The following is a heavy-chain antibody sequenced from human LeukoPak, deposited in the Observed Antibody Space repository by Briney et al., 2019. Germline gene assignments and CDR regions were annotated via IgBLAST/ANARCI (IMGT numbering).Heavy chain of an antibody. Sequence: GGSLRLSCAASGFTFRPYSMNWVRQAPGKGLEWVSSIGGSGTSIYYADSVRGRFTISRDSAKNSLYLQMNSLRAEDTAVYYCLVRGIVNFDYFDYWGQGTLVTVSS. CDR2: IGGSGTSI. V-gene: IGHV3-21*01. J-gene: IGHJ4*02. CDR1: GFTFRPYS. D-gene: IGHD3-10*01. CDR3: LVRGIVNFDYFDY.